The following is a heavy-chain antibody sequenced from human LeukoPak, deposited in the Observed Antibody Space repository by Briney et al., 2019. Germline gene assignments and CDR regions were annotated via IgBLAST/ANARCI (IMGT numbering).Heavy chain of an antibody. CDR3: STRGTVVGYFDY. CDR2: IIPIFGTA. V-gene: IGHV1-69*13. Sequence: LRASVKVSCKASGYTFTSYDINWARQAPGQGLEWMGGIIPIFGTANYAQKFQGRVTITADESTSTAYMELSSLRSEDTAVYYCSTRGTVVGYFDYWGQGTLVTVSS. D-gene: IGHD4-23*01. J-gene: IGHJ4*02. CDR1: GYTFTSYD.